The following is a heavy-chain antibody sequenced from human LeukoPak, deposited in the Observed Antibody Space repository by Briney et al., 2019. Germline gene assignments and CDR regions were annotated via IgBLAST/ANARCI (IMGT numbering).Heavy chain of an antibody. V-gene: IGHV3-9*01. D-gene: IGHD5-18*01. CDR1: GFTFDDYA. CDR3: AKAFPVDTAAFDI. J-gene: IGHJ3*02. CDR2: ISWNSGRI. Sequence: GRSLRLSCAASGFTFDDYAMHWVRQAPGKGLELVSDISWNSGRIGYVDCVKGRFTISRDNAKNSLYLQMNSLRAEDTALYYCAKAFPVDTAAFDIWGQGTMVTVSS.